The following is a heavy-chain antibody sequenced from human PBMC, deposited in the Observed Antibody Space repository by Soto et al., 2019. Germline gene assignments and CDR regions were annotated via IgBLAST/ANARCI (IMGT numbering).Heavy chain of an antibody. V-gene: IGHV1-69*02. CDR2: IIPILGIA. Sequence: ASVKVSCKASGGTFSSYTISWVRQAPGQGLEWMGRIIPILGIANYAQKFQGRVTITADKSTSTAYMELSSLRSEDTAVYYCARQPRPTYYFDYWGQGTLVTVSS. D-gene: IGHD1-1*01. CDR3: ARQPRPTYYFDY. CDR1: GGTFSSYT. J-gene: IGHJ4*02.